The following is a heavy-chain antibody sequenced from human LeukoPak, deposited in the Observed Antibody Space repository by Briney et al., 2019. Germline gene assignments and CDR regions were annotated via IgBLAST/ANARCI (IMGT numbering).Heavy chain of an antibody. V-gene: IGHV4-61*02. CDR1: GASISSGSYY. CDR2: IYTRGST. J-gene: IGHJ4*02. Sequence: PSETLSLTCTVSGASISSGSYYWSWIRQPAGKGLEWIGRIYTRGSTNYNPSLKSRVTISVDTSKNQFSLKLTSVTAADTAVYYCARSRGSGSYKYYFDYWGQGTLVTVSS. D-gene: IGHD3-10*01. CDR3: ARSRGSGSYKYYFDY.